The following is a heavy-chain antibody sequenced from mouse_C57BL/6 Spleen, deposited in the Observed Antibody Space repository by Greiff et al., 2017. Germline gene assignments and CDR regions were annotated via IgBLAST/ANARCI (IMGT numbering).Heavy chain of an antibody. D-gene: IGHD1-1*01. CDR1: GYAFSSSW. V-gene: IGHV1-82*01. J-gene: IGHJ4*01. Sequence: QVQLQQSGPELVKPGASVKISCKASGYAFSSSWMNWVKQRPGKGLEWIGRIYPGDGDTNYNGKFKGKATLTADKSSSTAYMQLSSLTSEDSAVYFCAREGYYYGSRDYAMDYWGQGTSVTVSS. CDR3: AREGYYYGSRDYAMDY. CDR2: IYPGDGDT.